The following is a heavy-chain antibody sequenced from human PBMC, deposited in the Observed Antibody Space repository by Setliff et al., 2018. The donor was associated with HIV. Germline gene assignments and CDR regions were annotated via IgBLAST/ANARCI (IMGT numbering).Heavy chain of an antibody. V-gene: IGHV4-39*07. CDR2: IYHSGRT. CDR1: GGSISSNSYY. J-gene: IGHJ4*02. Sequence: PSETLSLTCTVSGGSISSNSYYWGWIRQPPGKGLEWIGSIYHSGRTYYNPSLKSRVTISVDTSKNQFSLKLTSVTAADTAVYYCAREFPRVMGPTTFYLDYWGQGSLVTVSS. D-gene: IGHD1-26*01. CDR3: AREFPRVMGPTTFYLDY.